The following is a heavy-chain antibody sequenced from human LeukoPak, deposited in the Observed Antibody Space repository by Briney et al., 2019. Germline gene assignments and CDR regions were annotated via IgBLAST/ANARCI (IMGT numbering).Heavy chain of an antibody. V-gene: IGHV3-74*01. Sequence: PGGSLRLSCAASRFTFSNYWMHWVRQAPGKGLVWVSRIKSDGSSTNYADSVKGRFTISRDNAKNTLYLQMNSLRAEDTAVYYCARELPFDLWGRGTLVTVSS. CDR3: ARELPFDL. J-gene: IGHJ2*01. D-gene: IGHD2-21*01. CDR2: IKSDGSST. CDR1: RFTFSNYW.